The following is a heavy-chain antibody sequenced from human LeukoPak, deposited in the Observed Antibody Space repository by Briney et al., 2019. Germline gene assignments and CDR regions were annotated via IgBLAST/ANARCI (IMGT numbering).Heavy chain of an antibody. CDR3: ARGVPFYGSGSYGVYFDY. V-gene: IGHV1-46*01. CDR2: INPNSGST. Sequence: ASVKVSCKASGYTFIGYYMHWVRQAPGQGLEWMGWINPNSGSTSYAQKFQGRVTMTRDMSTSTVYMELSSLRSEDTAVYYCARGVPFYGSGSYGVYFDYWGQGTLVTVSS. J-gene: IGHJ4*02. CDR1: GYTFIGYY. D-gene: IGHD3-10*01.